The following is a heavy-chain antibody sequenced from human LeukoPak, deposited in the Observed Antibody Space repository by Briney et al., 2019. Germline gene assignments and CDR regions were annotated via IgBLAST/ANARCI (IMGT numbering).Heavy chain of an antibody. V-gene: IGHV1-2*02. CDR2: INPNSGGT. Sequence: GASVKVSCKASGYTFTSYYMHWVRQAPGQGLEWMGWINPNSGGTNYAQKFQGRVTMTRDTSMSTTYMELSRLRYDDTAVYYCAKARFRSGGRCYYVYWGQGTLVTVSS. J-gene: IGHJ4*02. CDR3: AKARFRSGGRCYYVY. CDR1: GYTFTSYY. D-gene: IGHD2-15*01.